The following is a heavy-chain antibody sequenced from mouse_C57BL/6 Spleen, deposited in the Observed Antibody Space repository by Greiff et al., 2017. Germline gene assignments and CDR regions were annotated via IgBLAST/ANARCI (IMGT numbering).Heavy chain of an antibody. V-gene: IGHV1-72*01. CDR1: GYTFTSYW. CDR3: ARGGTAQARYYYAMDY. Sequence: VPLQQPGAELVKPGASVKLSCKASGYTFTSYWMHWVKQRPGRGLEWIGRIDPNSGGTQYNEKFKSKATLTVDKPSSTAYMQLSSLTSEDSEVYYCARGGTAQARYYYAMDYWGQGTSVTVSS. D-gene: IGHD3-2*02. J-gene: IGHJ4*01. CDR2: IDPNSGGT.